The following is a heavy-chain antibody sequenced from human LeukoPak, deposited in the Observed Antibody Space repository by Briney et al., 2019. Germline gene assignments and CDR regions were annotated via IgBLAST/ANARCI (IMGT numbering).Heavy chain of an antibody. CDR2: ISSSSSYI. V-gene: IGHV3-21*01. D-gene: IGHD6-13*01. J-gene: IGHJ3*02. CDR3: ARGIAAAGTLI. CDR1: GFTFSSYS. Sequence: PGGSLRPSGAASGFTFSSYSMNWVRQAPGKGLEWVSSISSSSSYIYYADSVKGRFTISRDNAKNSLYLQMNSLRAEDTAVYYCARGIAAAGTLIWGQGTMVTVSS.